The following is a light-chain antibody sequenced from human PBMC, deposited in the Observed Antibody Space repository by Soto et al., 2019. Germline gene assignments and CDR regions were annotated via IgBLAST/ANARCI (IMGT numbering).Light chain of an antibody. Sequence: QSVLTQPPSVSGAPGQRITISCTGSSSNFGSGYDVHWYQQLPGTAPTLLIYGNNKRPSGVPDRFSGSKSGTSASLAITGLQAEDEADYYCQSYDTSLSGVVFGGGTKLTVL. CDR3: QSYDTSLSGVV. J-gene: IGLJ2*01. CDR1: SSNFGSGYD. V-gene: IGLV1-40*01. CDR2: GNN.